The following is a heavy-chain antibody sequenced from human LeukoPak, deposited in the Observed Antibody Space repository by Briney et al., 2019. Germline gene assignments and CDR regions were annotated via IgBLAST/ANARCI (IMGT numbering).Heavy chain of an antibody. CDR2: ISGSGGST. D-gene: IGHD3-22*01. CDR3: AKDGFDSSGYYYYFDY. CDR1: GFTFSSYA. J-gene: IGHJ4*02. Sequence: GGSLRLSCAASGFTFSSYAMSWVRQAPGKGLEWVSVISGSGGSTYYADSVKGRFTISRDNSKNTLSLQMNSLRAEDTAVYYCAKDGFDSSGYYYYFDYWGQGTLVTVSS. V-gene: IGHV3-23*01.